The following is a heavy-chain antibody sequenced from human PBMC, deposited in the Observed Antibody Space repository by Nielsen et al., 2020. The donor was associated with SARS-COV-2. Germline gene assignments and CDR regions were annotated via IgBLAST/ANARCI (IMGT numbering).Heavy chain of an antibody. Sequence: ASVKVSCKASGYTFTSYAMNWVRQAPGQGLEWKGWINTNTGNPTYAQGFTGRFVFSLDTSVSTAYLQISSLKAEDTAVYYCARGWIVVVPAASARGDAFDIWGQGTMVTVSS. CDR1: GYTFTSYA. CDR3: ARGWIVVVPAASARGDAFDI. CDR2: INTNTGNP. V-gene: IGHV7-4-1*02. J-gene: IGHJ3*02. D-gene: IGHD2-2*01.